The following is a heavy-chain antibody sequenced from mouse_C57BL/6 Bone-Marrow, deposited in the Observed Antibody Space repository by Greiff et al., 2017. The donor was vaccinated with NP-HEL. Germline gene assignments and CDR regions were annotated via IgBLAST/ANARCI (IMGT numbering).Heavy chain of an antibody. J-gene: IGHJ3*01. CDR1: GFNIKDDY. Sequence: VQLQQSGAELVRPGASVKLSCTASGFNIKDDYMHWVKQRPEQGLEWIGWIDPENGDTEYASKFQGKATITADTSSNTAYLRLSSLTSEDTDVYYCTTGISFAYWGQGTLVTVSA. V-gene: IGHV14-4*01. CDR3: TTGISFAY. CDR2: IDPENGDT.